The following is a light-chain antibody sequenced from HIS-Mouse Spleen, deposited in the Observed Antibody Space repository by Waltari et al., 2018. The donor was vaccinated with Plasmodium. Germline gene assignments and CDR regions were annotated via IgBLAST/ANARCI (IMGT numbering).Light chain of an antibody. CDR3: QQYDNLPYT. V-gene: IGKV1-33*01. CDR2: DAS. J-gene: IGKJ2*01. CDR1: QDMSNY. Sequence: DIQMTQSPSSLSASVRDRVPITCQASQDMSNYLNWYQQKPGKAPKLLIYDASNLETGVPSRFSGSGSGTDFTFTISSLQPEDIATYYCQQYDNLPYTFGQGTKLEIK.